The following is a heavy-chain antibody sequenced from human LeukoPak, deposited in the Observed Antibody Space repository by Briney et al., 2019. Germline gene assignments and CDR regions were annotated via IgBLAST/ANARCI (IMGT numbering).Heavy chain of an antibody. V-gene: IGHV4-59*08. Sequence: SETLSLTCTVSGGSISSYYWSWVRQPPGKGLEWIGSIYHSGSTYYNPSLKSRVTISVDTSKNQFSLKLSSVTAADTAVYYCARVYDSSGYYSSDYWGQGTLVTVSS. D-gene: IGHD3-22*01. J-gene: IGHJ4*02. CDR2: IYHSGST. CDR3: ARVYDSSGYYSSDY. CDR1: GGSISSYY.